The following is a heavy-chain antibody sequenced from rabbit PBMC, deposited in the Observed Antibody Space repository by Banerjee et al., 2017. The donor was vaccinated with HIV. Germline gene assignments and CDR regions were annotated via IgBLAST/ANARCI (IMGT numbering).Heavy chain of an antibody. Sequence: QEQLVESGGGLVQPEGSLTLTCTASGFSFSSSYWICWVRQAPGKGLEWIACIYTGNSGRTYYASWANGRFTISKTSSTTVTLQATSLTAADTATYFCAREFYGYVGYTYGTEGFNLWGPGTLVTVS. CDR2: IYTGNSGRT. CDR3: AREFYGYVGYTYGTEGFNL. D-gene: IGHD6-1*01. V-gene: IGHV1S45*01. J-gene: IGHJ4*01. CDR1: GFSFSSSYW.